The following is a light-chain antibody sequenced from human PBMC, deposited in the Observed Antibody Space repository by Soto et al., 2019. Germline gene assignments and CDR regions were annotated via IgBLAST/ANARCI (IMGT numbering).Light chain of an antibody. CDR1: SSDVGSYNL. Sequence: QSALTQPASVSGSPGQSITISCTGTSSDVGSYNLVSWYQQHPGKAPKLMIYDVTKRPSGVSTRFSGSKSGNTASLTLSGLQAEDEADYYCCSYAGSSTLVFGGGTQLTVL. CDR3: CSYAGSSTLV. V-gene: IGLV2-23*02. J-gene: IGLJ3*02. CDR2: DVT.